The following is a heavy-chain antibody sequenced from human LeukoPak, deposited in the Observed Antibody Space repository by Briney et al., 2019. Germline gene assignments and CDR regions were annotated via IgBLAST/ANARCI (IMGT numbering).Heavy chain of an antibody. CDR2: IYTSGST. J-gene: IGHJ5*02. Sequence: SQTLSLTCTVSGGSISSGSNYWSWIRQPAGKGLEWIGRIYTSGSTNYNPSLKSRVTISVGTSKNQFSLKLSSVTAADTAVYYCARSPLSSGGYNWFDPWGQGTLVTVSS. V-gene: IGHV4-61*02. D-gene: IGHD6-6*01. CDR1: GGSISSGSNY. CDR3: ARSPLSSGGYNWFDP.